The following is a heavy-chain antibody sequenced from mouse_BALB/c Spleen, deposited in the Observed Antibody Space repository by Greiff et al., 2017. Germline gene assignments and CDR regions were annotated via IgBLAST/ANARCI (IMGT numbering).Heavy chain of an antibody. D-gene: IGHD2-3*01. CDR3: ARSGGYFFAY. J-gene: IGHJ3*01. CDR2: IDPENGNT. CDR1: GFNIKDYY. V-gene: IGHV14-1*02. Sequence: VQLKESGAELVRPGALVKLSCKASGFNIKDYYMHWVKQRPEQGLEWIGWIDPENGNTIYDPKFQGKASITADTSSNTAYLQLSSLTSEDTAVYSCARSGGYFFAYWGQGTLVTVSA.